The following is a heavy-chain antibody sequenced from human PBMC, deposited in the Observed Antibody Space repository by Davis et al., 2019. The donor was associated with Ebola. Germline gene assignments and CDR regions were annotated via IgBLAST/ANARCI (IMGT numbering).Heavy chain of an antibody. CDR3: ARDRVAYYFDY. CDR1: GYTFTSYG. J-gene: IGHJ4*02. Sequence: ASVKVSCKASGYTFTSYGISWVRQAPGQGLEWMGWISAYNGNTNYAQKLQGRVTMTTDTSTSTGYMELRSLGSDDTAVYYCARDRVAYYFDYWGQGTLVTVSS. V-gene: IGHV1-18*01. CDR2: ISAYNGNT.